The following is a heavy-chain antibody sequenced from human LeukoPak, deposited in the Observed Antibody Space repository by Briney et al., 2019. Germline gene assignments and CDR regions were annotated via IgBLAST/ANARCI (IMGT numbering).Heavy chain of an antibody. CDR3: ARGFPPAGDLFPLDY. CDR1: GFTFSSYG. CDR2: ILFDGSNN. V-gene: IGHV3-33*01. Sequence: GGSRRLSCAASGFTFSSYGMHWVRQAPGKGREWGAVILFDGSNNYYVDSVKGRFTISRDNSKNTLYLQMNSLRAEDTAVYYCARGFPPAGDLFPLDYWGQGTLVTVSS. D-gene: IGHD2-21*01. J-gene: IGHJ4*02.